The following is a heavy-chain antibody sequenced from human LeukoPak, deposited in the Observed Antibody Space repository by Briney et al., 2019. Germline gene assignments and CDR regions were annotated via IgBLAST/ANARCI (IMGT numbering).Heavy chain of an antibody. J-gene: IGHJ5*02. CDR3: ARVAAAGFDP. D-gene: IGHD6-13*01. Sequence: SVKVSCKASGGTFSSYAISWVRQAPGQGLEWMGGIIPIFGTANYAQKFQGRVTITRDTSASTAYMELRSLRSDDTAVYYCARVAAAGFDPWGQGTLVTVSS. V-gene: IGHV1-69*05. CDR1: GGTFSSYA. CDR2: IIPIFGTA.